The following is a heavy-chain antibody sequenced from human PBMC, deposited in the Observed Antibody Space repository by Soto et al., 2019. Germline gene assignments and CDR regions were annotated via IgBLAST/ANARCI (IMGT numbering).Heavy chain of an antibody. CDR2: IYYSGST. CDR3: ARRNPYPSSYYYDSSGYYPYYFDY. V-gene: IGHV4-39*01. J-gene: IGHJ4*02. Sequence: SETLSLTCTVSGGSISSSSYYWGWIRQPPGKGLEWIGSIYYSGSTYYNPSLKSRVTISVDTSKNQFSLKLSSVTAADTAVYYCARRNPYPSSYYYDSSGYYPYYFDYWGQGTLVTVSS. D-gene: IGHD3-22*01. CDR1: GGSISSSSYY.